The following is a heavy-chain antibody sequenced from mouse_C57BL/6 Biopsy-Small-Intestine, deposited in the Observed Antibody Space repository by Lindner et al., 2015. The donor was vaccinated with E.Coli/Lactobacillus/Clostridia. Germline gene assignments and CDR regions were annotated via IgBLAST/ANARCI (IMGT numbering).Heavy chain of an antibody. V-gene: IGHV1-59*01. D-gene: IGHD2-14*01. CDR3: ASRCPTSTCDTIGGNHYYAMDV. J-gene: IGHJ4*01. Sequence: SVKVSCKASGYTFMSYGIVWVRQAPGQGLEWMGWISASDGKTNYAQSLQGRVTMTTDTSASTAYMELRSLRSDDTAVYYCASRCPTSTCDTIGGNHYYAMDVWGQGTTVTVSS. CDR2: ISASDGKT. CDR1: GYTFMSYG.